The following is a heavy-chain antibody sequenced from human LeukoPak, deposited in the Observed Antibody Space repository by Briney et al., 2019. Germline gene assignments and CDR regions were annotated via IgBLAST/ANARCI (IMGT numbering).Heavy chain of an antibody. CDR1: GYTFTSYG. D-gene: IGHD3-10*01. V-gene: IGHV1-18*01. Sequence: GASVKVSCKASGYTFTSYGISWVRQAPGQGLEWMGWISAYNGSTNYAQKLQGRVTKTTDTSTSTAYMELRSLRSDDTAVYYCARDRGYYGSGSEGAFDYWGQGTLVTVSS. CDR2: ISAYNGST. J-gene: IGHJ4*02. CDR3: ARDRGYYGSGSEGAFDY.